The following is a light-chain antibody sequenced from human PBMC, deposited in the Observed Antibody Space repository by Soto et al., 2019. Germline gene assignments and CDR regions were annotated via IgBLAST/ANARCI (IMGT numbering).Light chain of an antibody. CDR1: SVDINY. Sequence: QSALTQPPSASGSRGQSVTISCTGTSVDINYVSWFQQHPGKAPKLIICEVTKRHSGVPDRFSGSKSGNTASLTGSGLQEDDDADYYCSSYAGRYIRVFGGGTKLTVL. V-gene: IGLV2-8*01. J-gene: IGLJ3*02. CDR3: SSYAGRYIRV. CDR2: EVT.